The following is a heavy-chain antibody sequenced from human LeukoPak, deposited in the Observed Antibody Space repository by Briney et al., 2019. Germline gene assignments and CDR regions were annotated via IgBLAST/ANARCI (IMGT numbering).Heavy chain of an antibody. CDR2: ISGRSYSM. CDR3: ARGKRSYDS. CDR1: GFTFSDYY. Sequence: GGSLRLSCVASGFTFSDYYMTWIRQTPGKGLEWLSYISGRSYSMYYAESVKGRFTISRDNSNNSLYLQLNFLRVEDTAIYYCARGKRSYDSWGQETLVTVSS. V-gene: IGHV3-11*01. J-gene: IGHJ4*02.